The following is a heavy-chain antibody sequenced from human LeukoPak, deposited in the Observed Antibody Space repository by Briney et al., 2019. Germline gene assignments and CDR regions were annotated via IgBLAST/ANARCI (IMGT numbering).Heavy chain of an antibody. V-gene: IGHV4-30-2*01. CDR3: ARGCSSTSCVYGMDV. D-gene: IGHD2-2*01. J-gene: IGHJ6*02. Sequence: SQTLSLTCAVSGGSISSGGYSWSWIRRPPGKGLEWIGYIYHSGSTYYNPSLKSRVTISVDRSKNQFSLKLSSVTAADTAVYYCARGCSSTSCVYGMDVWGQGTTVTVSS. CDR2: IYHSGST. CDR1: GGSISSGGYS.